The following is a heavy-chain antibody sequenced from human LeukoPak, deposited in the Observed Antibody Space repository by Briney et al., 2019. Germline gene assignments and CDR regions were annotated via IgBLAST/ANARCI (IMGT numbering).Heavy chain of an antibody. CDR2: IYYSGST. J-gene: IGHJ4*02. Sequence: PSETLSLTCSVSGGSISSGGYYWSWIRQHPGKDLVWIGYIYYSGSTYYNPSLNSRVTISLDTSKNQFSLKLSSVTAADTAMYYCARRIPVAGLFDYWGQGILVTVSS. CDR3: ARRIPVAGLFDY. V-gene: IGHV4-31*03. D-gene: IGHD6-19*01. CDR1: GGSISSGGYY.